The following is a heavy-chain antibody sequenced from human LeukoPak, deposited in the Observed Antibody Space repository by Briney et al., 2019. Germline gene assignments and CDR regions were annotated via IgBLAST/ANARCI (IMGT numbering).Heavy chain of an antibody. Sequence: ASVKVSCKASGYIFTSYGITWVRQAPGQGLEWMGWISPYNGNTDYAHKFQGRVTLTRDTHTSTAYMEVRSLRSDDTAIYYCARETVMGTSYIWGQGTMDTVSS. D-gene: IGHD1-7*01. J-gene: IGHJ3*02. CDR1: GYIFTSYG. CDR3: ARETVMGTSYI. V-gene: IGHV1-18*01. CDR2: ISPYNGNT.